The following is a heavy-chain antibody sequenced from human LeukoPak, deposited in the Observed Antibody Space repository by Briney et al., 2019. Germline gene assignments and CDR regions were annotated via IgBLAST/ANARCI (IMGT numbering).Heavy chain of an antibody. D-gene: IGHD1-1*01. Sequence: SEPLSLPCPVSGGSISSDYWSWIRQPPGKGLEWIGYIYYSGSTNYNPSLKSRATISVDTSKNQFSLKLSSVTAADTAVYYCARGMGGNWNARYYYYMGVWGKGATVTVSS. CDR3: ARGMGGNWNARYYYYMGV. J-gene: IGHJ6*03. CDR2: IYYSGST. CDR1: GGSISSDY. V-gene: IGHV4-59*01.